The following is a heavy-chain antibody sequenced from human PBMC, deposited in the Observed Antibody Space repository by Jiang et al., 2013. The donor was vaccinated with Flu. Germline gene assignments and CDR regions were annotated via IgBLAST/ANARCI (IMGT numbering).Heavy chain of an antibody. Sequence: KPTQTLTLTCTFSGFSLSTSEMCVSWIRQPPGKALEWLALIDWDDDKYYSTSLKTRLTISKDTSKNQVVLTMTNMDPVDTATYYCARIRYYYDSSGYCFDYWGQGTLVTVSS. CDR3: ARIRYYYDSSGYCFDY. J-gene: IGHJ4*02. CDR2: IDWDDDK. CDR1: GFSLSTSEMC. D-gene: IGHD3-22*01. V-gene: IGHV2-70*01.